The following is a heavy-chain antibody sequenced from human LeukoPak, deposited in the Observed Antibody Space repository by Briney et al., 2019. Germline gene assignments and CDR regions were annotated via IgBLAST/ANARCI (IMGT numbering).Heavy chain of an antibody. CDR2: ISSSSSYI. CDR1: GFTFSSYS. CDR3: ARGSGYNVFGE. Sequence: GGSLRLSCAASGFTFSSYSMNWVRQAPGKGLEWVSSISSSSSYIYYADSVKGRFTISRDNAKNTLYLQMNSLRAEDTAVYYCARGSGYNVFGEWGQGTLVTVSS. D-gene: IGHD3-22*01. V-gene: IGHV3-21*01. J-gene: IGHJ4*02.